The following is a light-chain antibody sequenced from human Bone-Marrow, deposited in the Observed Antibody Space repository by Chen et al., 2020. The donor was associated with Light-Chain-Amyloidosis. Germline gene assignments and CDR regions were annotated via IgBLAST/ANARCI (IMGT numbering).Light chain of an antibody. Sequence: EILLSKSSATPFLSPGEKATLSCRDSSSFSSYLAWYQQKPGQAPRLLIYDTSNRATGIPARFRGSRSVTDFTLTISTLEPEDFAVYYCQHRNNWPLSFGQGTKLEIK. CDR2: DTS. V-gene: IGKV3-11*01. CDR1: SSFSSY. CDR3: QHRNNWPLS. J-gene: IGKJ2*01.